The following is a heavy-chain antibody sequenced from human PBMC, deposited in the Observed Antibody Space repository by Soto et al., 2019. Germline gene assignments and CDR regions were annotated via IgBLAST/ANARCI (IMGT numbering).Heavy chain of an antibody. V-gene: IGHV3-23*01. CDR2: ISGSGDGT. D-gene: IGHD2-15*01. J-gene: IGHJ5*02. Sequence: EVQLLESGGGLVQPGGSLRLSCAASGFTFSSYAMSWVRQAPGKGLEWVSVISGSGDGTYYADSVKGRFTISRDNSKNTLSLHMNILRVEDTAGYFCAKGPYTVVVVAAATLGYSFDPWGQGTLVTVSS. CDR1: GFTFSSYA. CDR3: AKGPYTVVVVAAATLGYSFDP.